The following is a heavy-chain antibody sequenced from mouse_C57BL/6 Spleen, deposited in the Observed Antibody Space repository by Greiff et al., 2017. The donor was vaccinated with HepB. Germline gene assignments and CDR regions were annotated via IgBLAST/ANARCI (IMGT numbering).Heavy chain of an antibody. J-gene: IGHJ2*01. CDR2: IHPNSGST. D-gene: IGHD1-1*01. V-gene: IGHV1-64*01. CDR1: GYTFTSYW. Sequence: VQLQQPGAELVKPGASVKLSCKASGYTFTSYWMHWVKQRPGQGLEWIGMIHPNSGSTNYNEKFKSKATLTVDKSSSTAYMQLSSLTSEDSAVYYCARRYYDGSSYSYFDYWGQGTTLTVSS. CDR3: ARRYYDGSSYSYFDY.